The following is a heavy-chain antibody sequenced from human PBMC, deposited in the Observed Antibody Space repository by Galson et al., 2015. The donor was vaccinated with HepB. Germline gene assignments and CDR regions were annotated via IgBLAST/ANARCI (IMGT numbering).Heavy chain of an antibody. CDR3: ARDLDISVSDAFHI. J-gene: IGHJ3*02. D-gene: IGHD2-2*03. Sequence: SLRLSCAASGFTFSDYYMSWIRQAPGKGLEWVSYISGSGNSIHYAGSVKGRFTISRDNAKNSLYLQMNSPRADDAAVYYCARDLDISVSDAFHIWGQGTMVTVSS. CDR2: ISGSGNSI. CDR1: GFTFSDYY. V-gene: IGHV3-11*01.